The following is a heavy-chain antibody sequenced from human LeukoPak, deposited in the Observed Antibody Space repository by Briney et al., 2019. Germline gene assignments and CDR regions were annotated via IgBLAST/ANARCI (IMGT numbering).Heavy chain of an antibody. J-gene: IGHJ3*02. CDR2: INPNSGGT. CDR1: GYTFTGYY. CDR3: AIETIRDAFDI. Sequence: ASVKVSCKASGYTFTGYYLHWVRQAPGQGLEWMGWINPNSGGTNYAQKFQGRVTMTRDTSISTAYMELSRLRSDDTAIYYCAIETIRDAFDIWGQGTMVTVSS. D-gene: IGHD1-14*01. V-gene: IGHV1-2*02.